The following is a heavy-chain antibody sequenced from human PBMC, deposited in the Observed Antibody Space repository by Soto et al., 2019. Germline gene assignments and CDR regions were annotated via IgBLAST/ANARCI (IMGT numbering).Heavy chain of an antibody. D-gene: IGHD3-16*01. CDR3: ARLPFPWGWFDP. Sequence: QVQLVESGGGLVKPGGSLRLSCAASGIVFSDYMSWVRQAPGKGLELLSYISGSGRTIYSADSVKGRFTISRDNATNSLYIQMNNVRTEDTAVYYCARLPFPWGWFDPWGQGTLVTVSS. J-gene: IGHJ5*02. V-gene: IGHV3-11*01. CDR1: GIVFSDY. CDR2: ISGSGRTI.